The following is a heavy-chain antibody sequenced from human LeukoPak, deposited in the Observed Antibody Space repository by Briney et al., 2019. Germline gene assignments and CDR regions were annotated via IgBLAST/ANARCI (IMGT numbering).Heavy chain of an antibody. CDR1: GFTFNNYA. D-gene: IGHD5-24*01. CDR3: AKNRVGHNYADAFEI. V-gene: IGHV3-23*01. CDR2: LSASGGTT. J-gene: IGHJ3*02. Sequence: GGSLRLSCGASGFTFNNYAMSWVRQAPGKGLEWVSALSASGGTTYYADSVKGRFTISRDNSRNILYLQMNSLTAEDTAVYYCAKNRVGHNYADAFEIWGQGTMVRVCS.